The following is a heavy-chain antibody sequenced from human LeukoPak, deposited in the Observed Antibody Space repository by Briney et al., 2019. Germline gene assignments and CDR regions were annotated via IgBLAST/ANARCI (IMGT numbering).Heavy chain of an antibody. Sequence: AGGSLRLSCAASGFTFDDYGMSWVRQAPGKGLEWVSGINWNGGSTGYADSVKGRFTISRDNAKNSLYLQMNSLRAEDTAVYYCARVEDYDILTGFDYWGQGTLVTVSS. CDR3: ARVEDYDILTGFDY. J-gene: IGHJ4*02. CDR2: INWNGGST. V-gene: IGHV3-20*04. D-gene: IGHD3-9*01. CDR1: GFTFDDYG.